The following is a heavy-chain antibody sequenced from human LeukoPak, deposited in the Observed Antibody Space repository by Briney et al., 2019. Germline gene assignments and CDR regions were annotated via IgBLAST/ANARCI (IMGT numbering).Heavy chain of an antibody. V-gene: IGHV3-30*18. D-gene: IGHD3-3*01. Sequence: GGTLRLSCAASGFTFSSYGMSWVRQAPGKGLEWVAVISYDGSDKYYADSMKGRFTISRDNSKNTLYLQMNSLRAEDTAVYYCAKEGSTFGVVIRPYYFDYWGQGTLVTVSS. CDR2: ISYDGSDK. CDR3: AKEGSTFGVVIRPYYFDY. CDR1: GFTFSSYG. J-gene: IGHJ4*02.